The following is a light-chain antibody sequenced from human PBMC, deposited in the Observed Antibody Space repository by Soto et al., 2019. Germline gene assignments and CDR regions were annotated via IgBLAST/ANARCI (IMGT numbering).Light chain of an antibody. V-gene: IGKV1-5*03. CDR1: QSISSW. J-gene: IGKJ2*01. Sequence: DIQMTQSPSTLSASVGDRVTITCRASQSISSWLAWYQQKPGKAPKLLIYQASSLESGVPSRFSGSGSGTEFTLTISSLQPDDFATYYCHQYNGYSGYTFGQGTKLEIK. CDR2: QAS. CDR3: HQYNGYSGYT.